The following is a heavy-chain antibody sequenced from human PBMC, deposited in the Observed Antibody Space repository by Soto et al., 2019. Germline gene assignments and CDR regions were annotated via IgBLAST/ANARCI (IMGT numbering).Heavy chain of an antibody. CDR2: IYHSGST. CDR3: ARDGGAFDI. Sequence: LTCSVSGASISSGGYSWNWIRQPPGKGLEWIGYIYHSGSTYYNPSLKSRVTISVDKSKNQFSLKLSSVTAADTAVYYCARDGGAFDIWGQGTMVTVSS. CDR1: GASISSGGYS. V-gene: IGHV4-30-2*01. J-gene: IGHJ3*02.